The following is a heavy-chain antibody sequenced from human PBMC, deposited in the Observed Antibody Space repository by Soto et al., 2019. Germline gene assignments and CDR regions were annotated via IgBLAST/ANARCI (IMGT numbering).Heavy chain of an antibody. V-gene: IGHV3-21*01. Sequence: EVQLVESGGGLVKPGGSLRLSCAASGFTFSSYSMNWVRQAPGKGLEWVSSISSSSSYIYYADSVKGRFTISRDNAKNSLYLQINSRRAEETAVYYCARGVDITIFGVFKDGMDVWGQGPTVTVPS. CDR2: ISSSSSYI. D-gene: IGHD3-3*01. J-gene: IGHJ6*02. CDR1: GFTFSSYS. CDR3: ARGVDITIFGVFKDGMDV.